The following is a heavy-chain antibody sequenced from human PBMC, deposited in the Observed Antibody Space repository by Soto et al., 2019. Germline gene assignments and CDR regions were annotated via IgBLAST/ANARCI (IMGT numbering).Heavy chain of an antibody. D-gene: IGHD6-19*01. Sequence: QVQVVQSGAEVKKPGASVKVSCKTSGYTFNSYGISWVRQAPGQGLEWMGWVSAYNGNTNYAQSFQGRVTMTTDTSTSTAYMELRSLRSDETAVYYCARDLSVILVTGTGIFDYWGQGTLVTVSS. CDR3: ARDLSVILVTGTGIFDY. CDR1: GYTFNSYG. J-gene: IGHJ4*02. V-gene: IGHV1-18*01. CDR2: VSAYNGNT.